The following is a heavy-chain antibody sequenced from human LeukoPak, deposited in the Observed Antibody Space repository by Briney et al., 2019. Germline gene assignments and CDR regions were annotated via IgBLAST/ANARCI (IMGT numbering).Heavy chain of an antibody. Sequence: PWGSLRLSCAASGFTFDDYGMSWVRRAPGKGGEWVSGINWNGGSTGYADSVKGRFTISRDNAKNSLYLQMNSLRAEDTAVYYCAKRVTGTTRYFDSWSQGTLVTVSS. CDR2: INWNGGST. CDR3: AKRVTGTTRYFDS. D-gene: IGHD1-20*01. V-gene: IGHV3-20*04. J-gene: IGHJ4*02. CDR1: GFTFDDYG.